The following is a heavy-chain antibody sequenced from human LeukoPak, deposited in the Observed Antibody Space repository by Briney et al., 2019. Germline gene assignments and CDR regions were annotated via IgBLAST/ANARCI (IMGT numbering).Heavy chain of an antibody. D-gene: IGHD3-10*01. CDR3: ARSRGGSGSYYFYGMDV. V-gene: IGHV3-30*04. CDR1: GFTFSSYA. J-gene: IGHJ6*02. Sequence: GGSLRLSCAASGFTFSSYAMHWVRQVPGKGLEWVAVISYDGSNKYYADSVKGRFTISRDNSKNTLYLQMNSLRAEDTAVYYCARSRGGSGSYYFYGMDVWGQGTTVTVSS. CDR2: ISYDGSNK.